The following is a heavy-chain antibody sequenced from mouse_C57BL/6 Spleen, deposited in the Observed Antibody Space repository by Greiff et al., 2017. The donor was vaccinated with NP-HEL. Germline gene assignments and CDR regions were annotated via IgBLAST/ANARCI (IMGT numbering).Heavy chain of an antibody. Sequence: VQLQQSGAELVMPGASVKLSCKASGYTFTSYWMHWVKQRPGQGLEWIGEIDPSDSYTNYNQKFKGKSTLTVDKSSSTAYMQLSSLTSEDSAVYYCARSLITTVVVDYWGQGTTLTVSS. D-gene: IGHD1-1*01. V-gene: IGHV1-69*01. J-gene: IGHJ2*01. CDR2: IDPSDSYT. CDR1: GYTFTSYW. CDR3: ARSLITTVVVDY.